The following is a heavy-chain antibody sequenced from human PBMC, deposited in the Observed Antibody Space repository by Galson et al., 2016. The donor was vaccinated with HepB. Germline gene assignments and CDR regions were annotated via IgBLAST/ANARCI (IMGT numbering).Heavy chain of an antibody. CDR3: ARTRYPYSMDV. Sequence: LRLSCAASGFTFSSSHMHWVRQAPGKGLVWVSVSNSDGRTTTYAGSVKGRFTISRDNAKRTLYLEMNSLRAEDTAVYFCARTRYPYSMDVWGQGTTVTVSS. J-gene: IGHJ6*01. CDR2: SNSDGRTT. CDR1: GFTFSSSH. V-gene: IGHV3-74*03. D-gene: IGHD2-2*01.